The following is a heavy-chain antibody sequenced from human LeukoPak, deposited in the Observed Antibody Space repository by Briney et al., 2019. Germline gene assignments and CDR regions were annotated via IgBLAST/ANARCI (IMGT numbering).Heavy chain of an antibody. CDR1: GFTFSSYG. V-gene: IGHV3-30*03. Sequence: GGSLRLSCAASGFTFSSYGMHWVRQAPGKGLGWVAVISYDGSNKYYADSVKGRFTISRDNAKNSLYLQMNSLRAEDTAIYYCARDPYNGNYGDSYYYYMDVWGKGTTVTISS. CDR3: ARDPYNGNYGDSYYYYMDV. D-gene: IGHD1-26*01. CDR2: ISYDGSNK. J-gene: IGHJ6*03.